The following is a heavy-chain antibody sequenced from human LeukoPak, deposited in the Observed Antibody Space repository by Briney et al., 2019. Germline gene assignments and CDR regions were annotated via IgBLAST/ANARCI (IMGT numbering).Heavy chain of an antibody. CDR3: FSEIAVEEGGAFDI. D-gene: IGHD6-19*01. Sequence: PGESLKISCKGSGYGFSSYWIGWVRQMPGKGLEWMGIIYPGDSDTRYSPSFQGQVTISTDKSISTAYLQWSSLKASDTAMYYCFSEIAVEEGGAFDIWGQGTMVTVSS. V-gene: IGHV5-51*01. CDR1: GYGFSSYW. J-gene: IGHJ3*02. CDR2: IYPGDSDT.